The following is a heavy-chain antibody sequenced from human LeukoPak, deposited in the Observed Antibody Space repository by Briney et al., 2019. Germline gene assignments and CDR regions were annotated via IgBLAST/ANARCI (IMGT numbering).Heavy chain of an antibody. CDR3: AKDPYSESYYGNY. V-gene: IGHV3-23*01. Sequence: PGGSLRLSCAASGFTVSSNYMSWVRQAPGKGLEWVSAISGSGGSTYYADSVKGRFTISRDNSKNTLYLQMNSLRAEDTAVYYCAKDPYSESYYGNYWGQGTLVTVSS. D-gene: IGHD1-26*01. CDR1: GFTVSSNY. J-gene: IGHJ4*02. CDR2: ISGSGGST.